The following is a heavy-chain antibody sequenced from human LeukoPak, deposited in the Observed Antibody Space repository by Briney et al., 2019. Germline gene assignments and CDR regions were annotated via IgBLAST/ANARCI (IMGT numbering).Heavy chain of an antibody. D-gene: IGHD1-14*01. Sequence: ASVKVSCKASGYTFTGYYMHWVRQAPGQGLEWMGRINPNSGGTNYAQKFQGRVTMTRDTSISTAYMELSRLRSDDTAVYYCARDVYTGGSYYFDYWGQGTLVTVSS. CDR3: ARDVYTGGSYYFDY. J-gene: IGHJ4*02. CDR2: INPNSGGT. V-gene: IGHV1-2*06. CDR1: GYTFTGYY.